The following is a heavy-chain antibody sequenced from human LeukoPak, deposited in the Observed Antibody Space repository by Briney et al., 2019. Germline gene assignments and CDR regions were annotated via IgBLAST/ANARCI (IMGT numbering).Heavy chain of an antibody. CDR1: GGSFSGYY. V-gene: IGHV4-34*01. Sequence: PSETLSLTCAVYGGSFSGYYWSWIRQPPGKGLEWIGEINHSGSTNYNTSLKSRVTISVDTSKNQFSLKLSSVTAADTAVYYCARGRRGGDYWGQGTLVTVSS. D-gene: IGHD3-10*01. CDR3: ARGRRGGDY. CDR2: INHSGST. J-gene: IGHJ4*02.